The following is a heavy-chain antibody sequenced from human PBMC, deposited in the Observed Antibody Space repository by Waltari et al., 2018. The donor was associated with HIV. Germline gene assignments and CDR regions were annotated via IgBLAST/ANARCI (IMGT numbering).Heavy chain of an antibody. CDR1: GLPFSSAP. Sequence: EVQLVESGGGLVKPGGSLRLSCTASGLPFSSAPMNWVRQAPGKGLEWVSSISSGTSYIYYADSVTGRFTVSRDNAKNSLFLQMNSLRADDTAVYYCARQQLGSGALDLWGQGTLVTVSS. CDR3: ARQQLGSGALDL. J-gene: IGHJ4*02. D-gene: IGHD3-10*02. V-gene: IGHV3-21*02. CDR2: ISSGTSYI.